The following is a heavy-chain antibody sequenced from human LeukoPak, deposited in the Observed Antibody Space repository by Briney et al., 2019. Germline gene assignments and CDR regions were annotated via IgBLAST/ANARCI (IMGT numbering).Heavy chain of an antibody. CDR1: GYTFTSNY. J-gene: IGHJ4*02. V-gene: IGHV1-46*01. CDR3: ARDQEGFDY. Sequence: ASVKVSCKASGYTFTSNYIHWVRQAPGQGLEWMGMIYPRDGSISYAQKFQGRVTVTRDTSTSTVHMELSGLRSEDTAVYYCARDQEGFDYWGQGTLVTVSP. CDR2: IYPRDGSI.